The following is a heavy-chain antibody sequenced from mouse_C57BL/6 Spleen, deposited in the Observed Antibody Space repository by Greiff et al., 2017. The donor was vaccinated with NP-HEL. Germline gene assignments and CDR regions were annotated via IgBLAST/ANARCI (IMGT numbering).Heavy chain of an antibody. J-gene: IGHJ4*01. D-gene: IGHD1-1*01. V-gene: IGHV10-1*01. CDR3: VRLLITTDYYAMDY. CDR2: IRSKSNNYAT. CDR1: GFSFNTYA. Sequence: EVQLVESGGGLVQPKGSLKLSCAASGFSFNTYAMNWVRQAPGKGLEWVARIRSKSNNYATYYADSVKDRFTISRDDSESMLYLQMNNLKTEDTAMYYCVRLLITTDYYAMDYWGQGTSVTVSS.